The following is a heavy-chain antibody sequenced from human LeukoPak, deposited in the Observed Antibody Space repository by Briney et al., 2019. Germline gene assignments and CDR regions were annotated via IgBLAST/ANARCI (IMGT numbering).Heavy chain of an antibody. CDR1: GFTFSSYW. CDR2: ISSDGSST. V-gene: IGHV3-74*01. Sequence: GGSLRLSCAASGFTFSSYWMHWVRQAPGKGLVWVSHISSDGSSTSYADSVKGQFTISRDNAKNTLYLQMNSLRAEDTAVYYCARWDTAMRMYDYWGQGTLVTVSS. CDR3: ARWDTAMRMYDY. J-gene: IGHJ4*02. D-gene: IGHD5-18*01.